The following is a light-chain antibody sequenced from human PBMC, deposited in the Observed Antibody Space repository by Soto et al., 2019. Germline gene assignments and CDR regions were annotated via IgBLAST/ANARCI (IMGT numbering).Light chain of an antibody. J-gene: IGKJ4*01. CDR3: QQRTNWPLT. Sequence: DIQLTQSPSFLSPSLGESVTITCRASQVISTSLAWYQVKPGKAPKLLIYAASTLESGVPSRFSATVSGTDFTLTISSLEPEDFAVYYCQQRTNWPLTFGGGTKVDIK. CDR1: QVISTS. CDR2: AAS. V-gene: IGKV1-9*01.